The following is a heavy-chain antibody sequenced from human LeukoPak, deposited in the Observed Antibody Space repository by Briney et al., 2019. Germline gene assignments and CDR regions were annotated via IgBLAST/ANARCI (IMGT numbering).Heavy chain of an antibody. CDR3: ARVVRGAAAGNNWFDP. V-gene: IGHV1-18*01. CDR2: ISAYNGNT. Sequence: ASVKVSCKASGYTFTSYGISWVRQAPGQGLEWMGWISAYNGNTNYAQKLQGRVTMTRDTSISTAYMELSRLRSDDTAVYYCARVVRGAAAGNNWFDPWGQGTLVTVSS. D-gene: IGHD6-13*01. J-gene: IGHJ5*02. CDR1: GYTFTSYG.